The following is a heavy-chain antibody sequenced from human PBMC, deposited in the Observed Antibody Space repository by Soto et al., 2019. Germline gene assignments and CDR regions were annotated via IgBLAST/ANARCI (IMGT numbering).Heavy chain of an antibody. Sequence: SETLSLTCTVSGGSISSYYWSWIRQPPGKGLEWIGYIYYSGSTNYNPSLKSRVTISVDTSKNQFSLKLSSVTAADTAVYYCARRRSASYGVVDYWGQGTLVTVSS. CDR1: GGSISSYY. CDR3: ARRRSASYGVVDY. J-gene: IGHJ4*02. CDR2: IYYSGST. D-gene: IGHD4-17*01. V-gene: IGHV4-59*01.